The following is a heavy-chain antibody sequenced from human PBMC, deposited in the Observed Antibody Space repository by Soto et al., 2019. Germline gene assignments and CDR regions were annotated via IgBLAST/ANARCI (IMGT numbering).Heavy chain of an antibody. CDR1: GGSISSYY. CDR2: IYYSGST. J-gene: IGHJ4*02. CDR3: ARVHGDYANDY. V-gene: IGHV4-59*01. D-gene: IGHD4-17*01. Sequence: SETLSLTCTVSGGSISSYYWSWIRQPPGKGLEWIGYIYYSGSTNYNPSLKSRVTISVDTSKNQFSLKLSSVTAADTAVYYCARVHGDYANDYWGQGTLVTVSS.